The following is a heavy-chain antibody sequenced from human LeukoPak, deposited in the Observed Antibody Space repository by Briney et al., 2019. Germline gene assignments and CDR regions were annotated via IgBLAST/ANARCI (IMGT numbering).Heavy chain of an antibody. CDR1: GYTFTSYY. CDR3: ARASASDGMDV. Sequence: GASVKVSCTASGYTFTSYYMHWVRQAPGQGLEWMGIINPSGGSTSYAQKFQGRVTMTRDTSTSTVYMELSSLRSEDTAVYYCARASASDGMDVWGQGTTVTVSS. V-gene: IGHV1-46*01. J-gene: IGHJ6*02. CDR2: INPSGGST.